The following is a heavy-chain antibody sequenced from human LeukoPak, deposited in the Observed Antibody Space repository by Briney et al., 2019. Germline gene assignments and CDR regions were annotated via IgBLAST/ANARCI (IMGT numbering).Heavy chain of an antibody. CDR3: ARDYYDFWSGYMY. D-gene: IGHD3-3*01. CDR1: GGTFSSYA. J-gene: IGHJ4*02. Sequence: SVKVSCMASGGTFSSYAISWVRQAPGQGLEWMGRIIPIFGTANYAQKFQGRVTITTDESTSTAYMELSSLRSEDTAVYYCARDYYDFWSGYMYWGQGTLVTVSS. CDR2: IIPIFGTA. V-gene: IGHV1-69*05.